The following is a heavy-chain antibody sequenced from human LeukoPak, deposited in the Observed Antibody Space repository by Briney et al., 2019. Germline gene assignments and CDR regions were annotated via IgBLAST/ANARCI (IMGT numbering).Heavy chain of an antibody. CDR1: GYTFTSYG. Sequence: ASVKVSCKASGYTFTSYGISWVRQAPGQGLEWMGWISAYNGNTNYAQKLQGRVTITTDTSTSTAYMELRSLRSDDTAVYYCARVRIAQWLVPGGASDPWGQGTLVTVSS. J-gene: IGHJ5*02. CDR2: ISAYNGNT. CDR3: ARVRIAQWLVPGGASDP. D-gene: IGHD6-19*01. V-gene: IGHV1-18*01.